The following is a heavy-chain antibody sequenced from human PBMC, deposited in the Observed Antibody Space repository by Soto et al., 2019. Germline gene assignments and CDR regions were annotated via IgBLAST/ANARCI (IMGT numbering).Heavy chain of an antibody. D-gene: IGHD3-10*01. CDR2: INAGNGNT. J-gene: IGHJ4*02. CDR1: GYTFTSHA. Sequence: ASVKVSCKASGYTFTSHAMHWVRQAPGQRLEWMGWINAGNGNTKYSQKFQGRVTITRDTSASTAYMELSSLRSEDTAVYYCAAILLWFGEPNGYDYWGQGTLVTVSS. V-gene: IGHV1-3*01. CDR3: AAILLWFGEPNGYDY.